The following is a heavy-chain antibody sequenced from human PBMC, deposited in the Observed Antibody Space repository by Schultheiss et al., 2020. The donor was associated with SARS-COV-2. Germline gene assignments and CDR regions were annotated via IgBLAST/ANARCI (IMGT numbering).Heavy chain of an antibody. CDR1: GGSVSSGNYY. CDR3: ARRPHYFDY. J-gene: IGHJ4*02. Sequence: SETLSLTCTVSGGSVSSGNYYWSWIRQPPGKGLEWIGNIYYSGSTNYNPSLKSRVTISVDTSKNQFSLTLTTVTAADTAVYYCARRPHYFDYWGQGTLVTVSS. V-gene: IGHV4-61*01. CDR2: IYYSGST.